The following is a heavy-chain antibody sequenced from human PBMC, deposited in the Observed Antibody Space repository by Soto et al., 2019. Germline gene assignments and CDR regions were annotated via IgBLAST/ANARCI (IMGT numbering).Heavy chain of an antibody. CDR3: ARDYDFWSGYRGPIDY. CDR1: GFTFSSYS. D-gene: IGHD3-3*01. V-gene: IGHV3-21*01. CDR2: ISSSSSYI. Sequence: GGSLRLSCAASGFTFSSYSMNWVRQAPGKGLEWVSSISSSSSYIYYADSVKGRFTISRDNAKNSLYLQMNSLRAEDTAVYYCARDYDFWSGYRGPIDYWGQGTLVTVSS. J-gene: IGHJ4*02.